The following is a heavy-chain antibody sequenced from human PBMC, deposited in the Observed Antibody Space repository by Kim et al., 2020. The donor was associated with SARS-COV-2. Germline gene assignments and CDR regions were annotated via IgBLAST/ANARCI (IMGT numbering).Heavy chain of an antibody. CDR2: VKEDGRKQ. Sequence: GGSLRLSCAASGFTLSSYWMHWVRQAPGKGLEWVASVKEDGRKQYYVDSVKGRFIISRENRKNSLFLQMDSLRVEDTAMYYCARGHRVNSSTWRNYWGQGTRVTVAS. CDR1: GFTLSSYW. D-gene: IGHD6-13*01. J-gene: IGHJ4*02. CDR3: ARGHRVNSSTWRNY. V-gene: IGHV3-7*03.